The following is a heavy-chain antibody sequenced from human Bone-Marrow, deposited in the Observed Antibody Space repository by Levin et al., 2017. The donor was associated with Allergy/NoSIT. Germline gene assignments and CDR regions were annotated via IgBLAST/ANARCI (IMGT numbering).Heavy chain of an antibody. CDR1: GYTLTELS. V-gene: IGHV1-24*01. Sequence: ASVKVSCKVSGYTLTELSMHWVRQAPGKGLEWMGGFDPEDGETIYAQKFQGRVTMTEDTSTDTAYMELSSLRSEDTAVYYCATDPRGRSRYYYYYGMDGWGQGTTVTVSS. D-gene: IGHD1-26*01. J-gene: IGHJ6*02. CDR3: ATDPRGRSRYYYYYGMDG. CDR2: FDPEDGET.